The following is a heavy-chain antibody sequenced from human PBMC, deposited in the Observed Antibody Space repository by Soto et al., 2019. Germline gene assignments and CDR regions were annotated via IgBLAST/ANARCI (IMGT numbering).Heavy chain of an antibody. CDR1: GGCIISSSYY. V-gene: IGHV4-39*01. D-gene: IGHD4-17*01. CDR2: IYYSGST. CDR3: ARRSPDYGDFYYFDY. J-gene: IGHJ4*02. Sequence: PSVPFTLSGGCIISSSYYWGWIRNPAGQGLEGSGSIYYSGSTYYNPSLKSRVTISVDTSKNQFSLKLSSVTAADTAVYYCARRSPDYGDFYYFDYWGQGTLVTVSS.